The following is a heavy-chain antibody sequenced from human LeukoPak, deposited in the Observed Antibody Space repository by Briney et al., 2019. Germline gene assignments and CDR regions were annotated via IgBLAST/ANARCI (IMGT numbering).Heavy chain of an antibody. D-gene: IGHD3-22*01. Sequence: GASVKVSCKASGYTFSNYGISWVRQAPGQGLEWLGWISAYNGNTHYAQKLQGRVTLTTDTSTCTAYMEVRSLRSDDTAVYFCARVIPDYYDSSGYPLFFDYWGQGTLVTVSS. V-gene: IGHV1-18*01. CDR2: ISAYNGNT. J-gene: IGHJ4*02. CDR1: GYTFSNYG. CDR3: ARVIPDYYDSSGYPLFFDY.